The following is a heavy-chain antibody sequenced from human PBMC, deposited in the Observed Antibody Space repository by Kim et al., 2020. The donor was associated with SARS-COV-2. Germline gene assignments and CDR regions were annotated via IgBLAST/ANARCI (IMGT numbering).Heavy chain of an antibody. J-gene: IGHJ4*02. D-gene: IGHD3-3*01. Sequence: ASVKVSCKTSGYAFANYGISWVRQAPGQGLEWMGWISPYNGDTNYVQTLQGRVTMTTDTSTSTAYMELKGLRSDDTAVYYCARDVDLWSGYYPGYFDHWGQGTPVTVSS. CDR2: ISPYNGDT. V-gene: IGHV1-18*04. CDR3: ARDVDLWSGYYPGYFDH. CDR1: GYAFANYG.